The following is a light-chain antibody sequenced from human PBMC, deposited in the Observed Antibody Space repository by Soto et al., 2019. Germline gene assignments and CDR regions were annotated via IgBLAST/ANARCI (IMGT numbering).Light chain of an antibody. J-gene: IGKJ4*01. CDR3: QQYKEWPLT. CDR1: QSVSST. Sequence: EIVMTQSPATLSVSPGERATLSCRASQSVSSTFAWYQQKPGQAPRLLIYGTSARATGIPARFSGSGSGTEFTLTISSLPSEDFALYYCQQYKEWPLTFGGGTKVDIK. CDR2: GTS. V-gene: IGKV3-15*01.